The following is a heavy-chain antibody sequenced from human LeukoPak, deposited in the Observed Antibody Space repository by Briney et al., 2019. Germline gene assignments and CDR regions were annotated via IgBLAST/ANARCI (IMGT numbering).Heavy chain of an antibody. CDR2: IYYGGST. CDR1: GGSISSSSYY. Sequence: PSETLSLTCTVSGGSISSSSYYWGWIRQPPGKGLDWIGSIYYGGSTYYNPSLKSRVTISVDTSKNQFSLRLSSVTAADTAVYYCARLGYTSGLDYGGQGTLVTVSS. D-gene: IGHD6-19*01. CDR3: ARLGYTSGLDY. J-gene: IGHJ4*02. V-gene: IGHV4-39*01.